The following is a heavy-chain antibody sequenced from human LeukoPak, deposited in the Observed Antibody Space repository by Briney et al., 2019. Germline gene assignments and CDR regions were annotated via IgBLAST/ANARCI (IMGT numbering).Heavy chain of an antibody. V-gene: IGHV4-30-2*01. CDR3: ARADYYDSSGYWGYFDY. CDR1: GGSISSGGYS. CDR2: IYHSGST. D-gene: IGHD3-22*01. J-gene: IGHJ4*02. Sequence: PSETLSLTCAVSGGSISSGGYSWSWIRQPPGKGLEWIGYIYHSGSTYYNPSLKSRVTISVGRSKNQFSLKLSSVTAADTAVYYCARADYYDSSGYWGYFDYWGQGTLVTVSS.